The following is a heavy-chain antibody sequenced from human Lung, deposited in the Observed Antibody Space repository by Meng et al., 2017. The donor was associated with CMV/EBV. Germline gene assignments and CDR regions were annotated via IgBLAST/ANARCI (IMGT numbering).Heavy chain of an antibody. CDR3: AKNAKLSSGYFDY. J-gene: IGHJ4*02. V-gene: IGHV3-23*01. D-gene: IGHD6-6*01. CDR2: ISGSGGST. Sequence: AASAFTCGNYAMSWVRQAPGKGLEWVSAISGSGGSTYFADSVKGRFTISRDNSKNTLYLQMNSLRAEDTAVYYCAKNAKLSSGYFDYWGQGTLVTVSS. CDR1: AFTCGNYA.